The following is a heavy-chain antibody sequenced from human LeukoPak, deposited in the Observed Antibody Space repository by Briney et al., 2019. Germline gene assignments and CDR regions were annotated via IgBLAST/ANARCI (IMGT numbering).Heavy chain of an antibody. CDR1: GFIFSSHW. D-gene: IGHD6-13*01. CDR2: IEQDGSGK. J-gene: IGHJ4*02. CDR3: ARDRPAAAGTPRDFDY. V-gene: IGHV3-7*03. Sequence: GGSLRLSCAASGFIFSSHWMTWVRQAPGKGLEWVADIEQDGSGKNYVDSVKGRFTVSRDNAKNSLYLQMNSLRADDTAVYYCARDRPAAAGTPRDFDYWGQGTLVTVSS.